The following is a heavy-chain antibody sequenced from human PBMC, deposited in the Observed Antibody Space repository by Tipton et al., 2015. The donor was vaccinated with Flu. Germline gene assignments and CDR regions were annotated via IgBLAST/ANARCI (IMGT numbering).Heavy chain of an antibody. D-gene: IGHD3-22*01. V-gene: IGHV4-61*02. CDR1: GGSISSGSYY. Sequence: TLSLTCTVSGGSISSGSYYWSWIRQPAGKGLEWIGRIYTSGSTNYTPSLKSRVTISVDTSKNQFSLKLSSVTAAATAVYYCAREGSASSGYRAGDAFDIWGQGSMVPASS. CDR2: IYTSGST. CDR3: AREGSASSGYRAGDAFDI. J-gene: IGHJ3*02.